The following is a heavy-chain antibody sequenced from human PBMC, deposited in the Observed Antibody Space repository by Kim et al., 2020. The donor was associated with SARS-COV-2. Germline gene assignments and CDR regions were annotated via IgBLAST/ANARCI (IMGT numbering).Heavy chain of an antibody. CDR2: IWYDGSNK. CDR1: GFTFSSYG. J-gene: IGHJ6*02. V-gene: IGHV3-33*06. CDR3: AKGPLGGSYSYYYYGMDV. D-gene: IGHD1-26*01. Sequence: GGSLRLSCAAYGFTFSSYGMHWVRQAPGKGQEWVAVIWYDGSNKYYADSVKGRFTISRDNSKNTLYLQMNSLRAEDTAVYYCAKGPLGGSYSYYYYGMDVWGQGTTVTVSS.